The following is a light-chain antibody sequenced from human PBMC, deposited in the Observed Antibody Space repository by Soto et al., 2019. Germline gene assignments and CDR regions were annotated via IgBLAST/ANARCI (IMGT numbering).Light chain of an antibody. Sequence: DIQMTQSPSTLSASVVDRVTITCRASQSISSWLAWYQQKPGKAPKLLIYDASTLESGVPSRFSGSGSGTEFTLTISTLQPDDSATYHCQQYNSYPWTFGQGTKVDIK. CDR1: QSISSW. V-gene: IGKV1-5*01. J-gene: IGKJ1*01. CDR2: DAS. CDR3: QQYNSYPWT.